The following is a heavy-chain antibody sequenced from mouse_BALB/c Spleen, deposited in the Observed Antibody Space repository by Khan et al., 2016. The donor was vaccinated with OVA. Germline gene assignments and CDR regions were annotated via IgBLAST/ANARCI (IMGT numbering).Heavy chain of an antibody. Sequence: QVQLKESGAELVKPGASVKMSCKASGYTFTSYTMHWVKQRPGQGLEWIGYINPSRGYTKYNQKFKDKATLTADKSSSTAYMQLSSLTSEDSAGYYWARKSTRASYWGQGTTLTVSS. CDR3: ARKSTRASY. CDR2: INPSRGYT. J-gene: IGHJ2*01. D-gene: IGHD3-1*01. CDR1: GYTFTSYT. V-gene: IGHV1-4*01.